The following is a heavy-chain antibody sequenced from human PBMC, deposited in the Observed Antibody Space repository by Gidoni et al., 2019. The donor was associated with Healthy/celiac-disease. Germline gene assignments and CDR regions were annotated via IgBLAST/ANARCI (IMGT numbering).Heavy chain of an antibody. CDR1: AGPISSTRYY. J-gene: IGHJ4*02. CDR2: IYYSGST. D-gene: IGHD1-1*01. Sequence: LQLQESGPALVKPSETLSLPCTVSAGPISSTRYYWGWIRQPPGEGLEWIGSIYYSGSTYYDPSLKGRVTISVDTYKNQFSLKLSSVTAADTAVYYCARLFSRVRRNEDCWGQGTLVTVSS. V-gene: IGHV4-39*01. CDR3: ARLFSRVRRNEDC.